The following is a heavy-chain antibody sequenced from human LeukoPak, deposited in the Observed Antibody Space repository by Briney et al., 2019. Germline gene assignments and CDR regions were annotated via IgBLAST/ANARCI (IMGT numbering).Heavy chain of an antibody. J-gene: IGHJ4*02. Sequence: PSETLSLTCTVSGNSISSGYYWGWIRQPPGKGLEWIVSIYHSGSTYYNPSLKSRVSISMDTSMNQFSLKLSSVTAADTAVYYCARHEQWLVPVDYWGQGTLVTVSS. CDR2: IYHSGST. D-gene: IGHD6-19*01. V-gene: IGHV4-38-2*02. CDR3: ARHEQWLVPVDY. CDR1: GNSISSGYY.